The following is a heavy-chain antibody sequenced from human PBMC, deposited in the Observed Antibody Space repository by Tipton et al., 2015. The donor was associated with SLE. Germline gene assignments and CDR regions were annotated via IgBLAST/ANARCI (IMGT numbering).Heavy chain of an antibody. CDR1: GGSISSGGYY. J-gene: IGHJ5*02. Sequence: TLSLTCTVSGGSISSGGYYWSWIRQHPGKGLEWIGYIYHSGGTYYNPSLKSRVTISVDRSKNQFSLKLTSVTAADTAVYYCARDDSGGWYGWLDPWGQGTLVTVSS. V-gene: IGHV4-31*03. CDR2: IYHSGGT. CDR3: ARDDSGGWYGWLDP. D-gene: IGHD6-19*01.